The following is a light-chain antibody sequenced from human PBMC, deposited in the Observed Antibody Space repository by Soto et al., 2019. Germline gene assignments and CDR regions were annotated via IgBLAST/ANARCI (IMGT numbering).Light chain of an antibody. CDR3: QQYGDWPLT. CDR2: ASS. Sequence: EIVLTQSPATLSVSPGERATLSCRASQSVGSNFAWYQQKPGQAPRLLIFASSNRAPGVPARFSGRGSGTEFTLTISSLQSEDFAVYYCQQYGDWPLTFGGGAKVEIE. V-gene: IGKV3-15*01. CDR1: QSVGSN. J-gene: IGKJ4*01.